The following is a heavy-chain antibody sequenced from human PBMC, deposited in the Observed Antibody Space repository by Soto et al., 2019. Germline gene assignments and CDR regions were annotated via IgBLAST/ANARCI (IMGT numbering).Heavy chain of an antibody. D-gene: IGHD2-15*01. V-gene: IGHV3-30*18. CDR2: ISYDGSNK. Sequence: QVQLVESGGGVVQPGRSLRLSCAASGFTFSSYGMHWVRQAPGKGLEWVAVISYDGSNKYYADSVKGRFTISRDNSKNTLYLQMNSLRAEDTAVYYCAKVPDCSGGSCYNYYYYGMDVWGQGTTVTVSS. CDR3: AKVPDCSGGSCYNYYYYGMDV. CDR1: GFTFSSYG. J-gene: IGHJ6*02.